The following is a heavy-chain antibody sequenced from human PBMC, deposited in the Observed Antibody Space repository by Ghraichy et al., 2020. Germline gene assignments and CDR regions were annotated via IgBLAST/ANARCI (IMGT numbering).Heavy chain of an antibody. CDR3: ARGDFRGPALSTTGYYGMDV. V-gene: IGHV4-34*01. J-gene: IGHJ6*02. D-gene: IGHD1-26*01. CDR2: INHSGST. Sequence: SETLSLTCAVYGGSFSGYYWSWIRQPPGKGLEWIGEINHSGSTNYNPSLKSRVTISVDTSKNQFSLKLSSVTAADTAVYYCARGDFRGPALSTTGYYGMDVWGQGTTVTVSS. CDR1: GGSFSGYY.